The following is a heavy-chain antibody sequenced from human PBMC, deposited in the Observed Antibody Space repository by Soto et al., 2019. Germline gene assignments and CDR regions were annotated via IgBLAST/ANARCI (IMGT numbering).Heavy chain of an antibody. CDR2: INHSGST. CDR1: GGSFSGYY. D-gene: IGHD2-21*02. J-gene: IGHJ6*02. Sequence: SETLSLTCAVYGGSFSGYYWSWIRQPPGKGLEWIGEINHSGSTNYNPSLKSRVTISVDTSKNQFSLKLSSVTAADTAVYYCARGGANIVVVTAIAGMDVWGQGTTVTVYS. V-gene: IGHV4-34*01. CDR3: ARGGANIVVVTAIAGMDV.